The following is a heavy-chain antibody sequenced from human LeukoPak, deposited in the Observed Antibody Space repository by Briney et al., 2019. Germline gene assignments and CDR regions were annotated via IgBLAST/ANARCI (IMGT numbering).Heavy chain of an antibody. J-gene: IGHJ1*01. CDR2: ISWNSGGI. D-gene: IGHD3-10*01. V-gene: IGHV3-9*01. CDR1: GFTFDDYA. CDR3: AKAYGPGYFQH. Sequence: PGGSLRLSRAASGFTFDDYAMHWVRQAPGKGLEWVSGISWNSGGIGYADSVKGRFTISRDNAKNSLYLQMNSLRAEDTALYYCAKAYGPGYFQHWGQGTLVTVSS.